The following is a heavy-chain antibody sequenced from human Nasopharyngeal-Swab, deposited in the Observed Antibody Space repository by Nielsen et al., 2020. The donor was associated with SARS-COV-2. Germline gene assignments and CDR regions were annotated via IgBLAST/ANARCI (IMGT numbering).Heavy chain of an antibody. Sequence: PGEGLEWLGYIYYSESTYYNPSLKSRITMSLETSKNQFSLELKSVTAADTAVYYCARGDIGNGYYYSMSFGAFDIWGQGTMVTVSS. D-gene: IGHD3-3*01. CDR2: IYYSEST. V-gene: IGHV4-30-4*05. CDR3: ARGDIGNGYYYSMSFGAFDI. J-gene: IGHJ3*02.